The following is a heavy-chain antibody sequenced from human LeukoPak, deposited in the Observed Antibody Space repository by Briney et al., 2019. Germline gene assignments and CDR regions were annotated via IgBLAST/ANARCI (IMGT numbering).Heavy chain of an antibody. J-gene: IGHJ6*03. CDR1: GGSISSGSYY. CDR2: IYTSGST. Sequence: SETLSLTCTVSGGSISSGSYYWSWIRQPAGKGLEWIGRIYTSGSTNYNPSLKSRVTISVDTSKNQFSLKLSSVTAADTAVYYCARVPDYCSGGSCSKNYYYYYMDVWGKGTTVTISS. D-gene: IGHD2-15*01. CDR3: ARVPDYCSGGSCSKNYYYYYMDV. V-gene: IGHV4-61*02.